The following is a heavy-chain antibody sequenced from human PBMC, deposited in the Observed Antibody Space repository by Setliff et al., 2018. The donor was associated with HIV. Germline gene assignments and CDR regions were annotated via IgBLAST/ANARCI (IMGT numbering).Heavy chain of an antibody. J-gene: IGHJ4*02. CDR2: IRSKAYGGTT. CDR1: GFTFSGSR. CDR3: TTENY. V-gene: IGHV3-49*04. Sequence: GGSLRLSCAASGFTFSGSRLHWVRQAPGKGLEWVGFIRSKAYGGTTEYAASVKGRFTISRDDSKSIAYLQMNSLKTEDTAVYYCTTENYWGQGTLVTVSS.